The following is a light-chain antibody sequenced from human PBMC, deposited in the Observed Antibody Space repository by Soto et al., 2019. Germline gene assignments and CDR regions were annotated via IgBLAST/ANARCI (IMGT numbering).Light chain of an antibody. CDR1: SSDVGGYNY. V-gene: IGLV2-11*01. CDR2: DVT. Sequence: QSVLTQPRSVSGSPGQSVTISCTGTSSDVGGYNYVSWYQQHPGRAPKFMIYDVTKRPSGVPDRFSGSKSGNTASLTISGLQVEDEADYYCCSYGGGDTFHVIFGGGTKLTVL. CDR3: CSYGGGDTFHVI. J-gene: IGLJ2*01.